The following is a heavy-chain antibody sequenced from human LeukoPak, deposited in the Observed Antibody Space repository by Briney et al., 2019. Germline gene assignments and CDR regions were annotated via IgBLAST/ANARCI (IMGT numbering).Heavy chain of an antibody. Sequence: PSETPSLTCTVSGGSISGYYWSWIRQPPGKGLEWIGEINHSGSTNYNPSLKSRVTISVDTSKNQFSLKLSSVTAADTAVYYCARGWVRPARLDYWGQGTLVTVSS. CDR3: ARGWVRPARLDY. CDR1: GGSISGYY. J-gene: IGHJ4*02. CDR2: INHSGST. D-gene: IGHD5-12*01. V-gene: IGHV4-34*01.